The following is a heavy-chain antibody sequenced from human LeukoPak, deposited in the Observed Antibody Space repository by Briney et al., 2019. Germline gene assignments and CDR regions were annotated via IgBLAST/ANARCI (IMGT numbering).Heavy chain of an antibody. V-gene: IGHV4-59*08. D-gene: IGHD2-15*01. J-gene: IGHJ4*02. CDR3: AGYCGGGSCPDS. Sequence: SETLSLTCTVSGGSISSYYWTWIRQPPGKGLEWIGYMHHSGETKCNSSLKSRVTISVDTSKNQFSLQLTSVTAAGTAIYYCAGYCGGGSCPDSWGQGTLVTVSS. CDR1: GGSISSYY. CDR2: MHHSGET.